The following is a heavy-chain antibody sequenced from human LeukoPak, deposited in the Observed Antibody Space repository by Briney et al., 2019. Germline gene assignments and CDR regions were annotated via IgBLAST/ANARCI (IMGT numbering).Heavy chain of an antibody. CDR1: GGSISSYY. J-gene: IGHJ4*02. CDR2: IYYSGSA. V-gene: IGHV4-59*08. Sequence: SETLSLTCSVSGGSISSYYWSWIRQPPGKGLGWTGYIYYSGSANYNPSLKSRVTISIDTSKNHFSLKVSSVTAADTAVYYCARHGGSYSFDSWGQGTLVTVSS. CDR3: ARHGGSYSFDS. D-gene: IGHD1-26*01.